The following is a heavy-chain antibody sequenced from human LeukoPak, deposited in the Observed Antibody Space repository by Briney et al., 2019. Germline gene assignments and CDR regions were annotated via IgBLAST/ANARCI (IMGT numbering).Heavy chain of an antibody. CDR2: ISSSSSYI. D-gene: IGHD5-18*01. V-gene: IGHV3-21*01. CDR1: GFTFSSYS. Sequence: PGGSLRLSCAASGFTFSSYSMNWVRQAPGKGLEWVSSISSSSSYIYYADSVKGRFTISRYNAKNSLYLQMNSLRAEGTAVYYCARYSYGSYWYFDLWGRGTLVTVSS. CDR3: ARYSYGSYWYFDL. J-gene: IGHJ2*01.